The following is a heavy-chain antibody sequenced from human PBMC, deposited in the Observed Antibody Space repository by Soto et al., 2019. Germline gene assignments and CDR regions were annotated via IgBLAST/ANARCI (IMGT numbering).Heavy chain of an antibody. J-gene: IGHJ4*02. Sequence: QVHLVQSGAEEKKPGASVKVSCKTSGYTFTGYAMPWVRQAPGQRLEWMVWINADNGNTKYSQKFQGRVTITRDTPASTAYMELSSLRSEDTAVYYCARAVAVPADFDYWGQGTLFTVSS. CDR1: GYTFTGYA. V-gene: IGHV1-3*05. CDR2: INADNGNT. CDR3: ARAVAVPADFDY. D-gene: IGHD6-19*01.